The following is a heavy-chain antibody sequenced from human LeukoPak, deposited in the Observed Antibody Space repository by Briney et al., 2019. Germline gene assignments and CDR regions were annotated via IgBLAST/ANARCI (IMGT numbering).Heavy chain of an antibody. D-gene: IGHD3-3*01. V-gene: IGHV1-2*02. CDR2: INPNSGGT. CDR3: ARAPTYYDFWSGYSPYYYYMDV. CDR1: GYTFTGYY. J-gene: IGHJ6*03. Sequence: ASVKVSCKASGYTFTGYYMHWVRQAPGQGLEWMGWINPNSGGTNYAQKFQGRVTMTRDTSISTAYMELSRLRSDDTAVYYCARAPTYYDFWSGYSPYYYYMDVWGEGTTVTVSS.